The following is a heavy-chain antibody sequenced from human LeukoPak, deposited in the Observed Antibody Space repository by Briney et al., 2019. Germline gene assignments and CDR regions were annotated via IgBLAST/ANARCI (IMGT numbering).Heavy chain of an antibody. D-gene: IGHD3-10*01. CDR3: AKDLYYGSGSYYNAGDY. J-gene: IGHJ4*02. CDR1: GFAFNKYA. CDR2: ISGSGGST. V-gene: IGHV3-23*01. Sequence: GGSLRLSCAASGFAFNKYAMSWVRQAPEKGLEWVSAISGSGGSTYYADSVKGRFTISRDNSKNTLYLQMNSLRAEDTAVYYCAKDLYYGSGSYYNAGDYWGQGTLVTVSS.